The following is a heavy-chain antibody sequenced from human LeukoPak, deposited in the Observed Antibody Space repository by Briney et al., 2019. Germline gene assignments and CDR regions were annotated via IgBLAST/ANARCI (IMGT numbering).Heavy chain of an antibody. CDR2: IYYSGST. Sequence: VKPSEPLSLPGNVSGGTISGYHWSWIRQPPGKGLEWIGYIYYSGSTNYNPSLKSRVTISVDTPKNQFSLKLSSVTAADTAVYYCARELSPTIHSSGYYYGMDVWGQGTTVTVSS. V-gene: IGHV4-59*12. D-gene: IGHD3-22*01. CDR1: GGTISGYH. CDR3: ARELSPTIHSSGYYYGMDV. J-gene: IGHJ6*02.